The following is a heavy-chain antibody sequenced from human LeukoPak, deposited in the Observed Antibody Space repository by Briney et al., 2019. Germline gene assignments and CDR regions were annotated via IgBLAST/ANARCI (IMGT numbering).Heavy chain of an antibody. CDR1: GGSISSSSYY. CDR2: IYYSGST. V-gene: IGHV4-39*01. Sequence: SETLSLTCTVSGGSISSSSYYWGWIRQPPGKGLGWIGSIYYSGSTYYNPSLKSRVTISVDTSKNQFSLKLSSVTAADTAVYYCARLKAAAGTFHSYYYYYGMDVWGQGTTVTVSS. J-gene: IGHJ6*02. D-gene: IGHD6-13*01. CDR3: ARLKAAAGTFHSYYYYYGMDV.